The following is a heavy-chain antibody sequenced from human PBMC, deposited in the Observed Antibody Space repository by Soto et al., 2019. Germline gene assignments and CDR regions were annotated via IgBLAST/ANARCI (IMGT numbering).Heavy chain of an antibody. D-gene: IGHD2-21*02. V-gene: IGHV3-23*01. Sequence: EVQLLESGGGLVQPGGSLRLSCAASGFTFSSYAMSWVRQAPGKGLEWVSAISGSGGSTYYADSVKGRFTISRDNSKNTLYLQMNRLRAEDTAVYYCAKVPAGGDYVSQYYFDHWGQGTLVTVSS. CDR2: ISGSGGST. CDR3: AKVPAGGDYVSQYYFDH. CDR1: GFTFSSYA. J-gene: IGHJ4*02.